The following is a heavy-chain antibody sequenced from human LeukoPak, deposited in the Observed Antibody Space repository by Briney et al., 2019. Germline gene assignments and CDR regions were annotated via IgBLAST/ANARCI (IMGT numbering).Heavy chain of an antibody. CDR2: IYSAGST. Sequence: PAGSLRLSCAASGFTVSSNSMSWVRQAPGKGLEWVSFIYSAGSTHYSDSVKGRFTISIDNSKNTLYLQMNSLRVEDTAVYYCARQAGAYSRPYDYWGQGTLVTVSS. CDR1: GFTVSSNS. D-gene: IGHD4/OR15-4a*01. CDR3: ARQAGAYSRPYDY. J-gene: IGHJ4*02. V-gene: IGHV3-53*01.